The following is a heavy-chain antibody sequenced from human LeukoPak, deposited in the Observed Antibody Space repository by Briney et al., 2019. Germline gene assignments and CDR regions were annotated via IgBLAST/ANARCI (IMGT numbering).Heavy chain of an antibody. CDR3: AKSTSPLYYYYGMDV. Sequence: GGSLRLSCAASGFTFSNYAMSWVRQAPGKGLEWVSTISGSGGSTYYADSVKGRFTISRDNSKNTLYLQLNSLRAEDTAVYYCAKSTSPLYYYYGMDVWGQGTTVTVSS. V-gene: IGHV3-23*01. CDR2: ISGSGGST. J-gene: IGHJ6*02. CDR1: GFTFSNYA. D-gene: IGHD2-2*01.